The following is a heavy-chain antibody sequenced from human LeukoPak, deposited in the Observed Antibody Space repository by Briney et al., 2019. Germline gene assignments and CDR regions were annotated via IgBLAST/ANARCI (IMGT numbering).Heavy chain of an antibody. V-gene: IGHV3-33*01. CDR3: ARNWGDHFDWLHDY. D-gene: IGHD3-9*01. Sequence: GGSLRLSCAASGFTFSSYGMHWVRQAPGRGLEGLAIIWYDGSNRYYADSVKGRFTISRDNSKNTLYLQMNSLRAEDTAVYYCARNWGDHFDWLHDYWGQGNLVTVSS. CDR1: GFTFSSYG. CDR2: IWYDGSNR. J-gene: IGHJ4*02.